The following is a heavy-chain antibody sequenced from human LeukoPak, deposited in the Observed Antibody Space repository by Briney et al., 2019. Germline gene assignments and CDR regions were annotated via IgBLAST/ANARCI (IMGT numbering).Heavy chain of an antibody. CDR3: SRGVSGIYSGIFVFDS. CDR2: ISNGGGTK. J-gene: IGHJ4*02. Sequence: GGSLRLSCAASGFTFSSDSMNWVRQAPGKGLEWVSYISNGGGTKHYADSVKGRFTISRDNAKNSLFLQMNSLTDEDTAVYYCSRGVSGIYSGIFVFDSWGQGTLVTVSS. CDR1: GFTFSSDS. D-gene: IGHD1-26*01. V-gene: IGHV3-48*02.